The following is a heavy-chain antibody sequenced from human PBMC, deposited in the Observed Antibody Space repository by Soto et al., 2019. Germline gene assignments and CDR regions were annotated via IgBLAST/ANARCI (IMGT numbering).Heavy chain of an antibody. J-gene: IGHJ6*02. CDR2: ISGSGGST. Sequence: PGGSLRLSCAASGFTFSSYAMSWVRQAPGKGLEWVSAISGSGGSTYYADSVKGRFTISRDNSKNTLYLQMNSLRAEDTAVYYCSNWLFPDYYYYGMDVWGQGTTVTVSS. V-gene: IGHV3-23*01. CDR1: GFTFSSYA. CDR3: SNWLFPDYYYYGMDV. D-gene: IGHD3-9*01.